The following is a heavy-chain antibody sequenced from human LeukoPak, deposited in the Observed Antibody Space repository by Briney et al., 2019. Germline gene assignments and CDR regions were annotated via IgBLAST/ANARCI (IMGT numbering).Heavy chain of an antibody. CDR1: GFTFSSYW. J-gene: IGHJ4*02. D-gene: IGHD3-10*01. Sequence: GGPLRLSCAASGFTFSSYWMSWVRQAPGKGLEWVANIKQDGSEKYYVDSVKGRFTISRDNAKDSLYLQMNSLRAEDTAVYYCARGVYGYGSGSYDYWGQGTLVTVSS. CDR3: ARGVYGYGSGSYDY. V-gene: IGHV3-7*04. CDR2: IKQDGSEK.